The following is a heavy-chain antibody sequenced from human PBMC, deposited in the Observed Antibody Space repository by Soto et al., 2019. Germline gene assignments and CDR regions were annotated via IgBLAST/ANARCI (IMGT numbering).Heavy chain of an antibody. Sequence: LTCAVSGYSISSGYYWGWIRQPQGKGLEWIGRIYHSGRTYYNPSLKSRVTISVDTSKSQFSLKLSSVTAADTAVYYCARDSGSYSYGMDVWGQGTTVTVSS. CDR1: GYSISSGYY. CDR3: ARDSGSYSYGMDV. D-gene: IGHD1-26*01. CDR2: IYHSGRT. V-gene: IGHV4-38-2*02. J-gene: IGHJ6*02.